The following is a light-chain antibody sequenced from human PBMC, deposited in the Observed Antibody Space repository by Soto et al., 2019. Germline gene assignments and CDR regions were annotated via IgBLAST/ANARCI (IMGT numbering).Light chain of an antibody. Sequence: EIVMTQSPVTLSVSPGERATLSCSASQSVGSNLAWYQQKPGQAPRLLLYGASTRATGIAGRVSGSVSGTKCALTITSLQSEDFAGYYCQQHNYWPSFGQVNKLELK. CDR1: QSVGSN. V-gene: IGKV3-15*01. CDR3: QQHNYWPS. J-gene: IGKJ2*01. CDR2: GAS.